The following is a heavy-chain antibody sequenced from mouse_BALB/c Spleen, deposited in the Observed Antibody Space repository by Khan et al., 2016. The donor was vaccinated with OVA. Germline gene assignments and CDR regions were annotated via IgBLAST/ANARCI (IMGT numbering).Heavy chain of an antibody. CDR1: GYTFTNYG. CDR3: ARPPYFSYVMVY. D-gene: IGHD2-10*01. J-gene: IGHJ4*01. CDR2: INTYTGEP. Sequence: QIQLVQSGPELKKPGETVKISCKASGYTFTNYGMNWVKQAPGKGLKWMGWINTYTGEPTYADDFKGRFAFSLETSARTVYLQINNLKNEDTATFFCARPPYFSYVMVYWGQGTSVTVSS. V-gene: IGHV9-3-1*01.